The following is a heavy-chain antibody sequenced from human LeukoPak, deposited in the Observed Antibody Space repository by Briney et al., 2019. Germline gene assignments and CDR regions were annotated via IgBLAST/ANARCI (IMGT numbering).Heavy chain of an antibody. CDR1: GFTFSSYA. D-gene: IGHD3-22*01. J-gene: IGHJ4*02. Sequence: PGGSLRLSCAASGFTFSSYAMSWVRQAPGKGLEWVSAIGGSGGSTYYADSVKGRFTISRDKSKNTLYLQMNSLRAEDTAVYYCAKARGGVYDSSGYPLDYWGQGTLVTVSS. CDR2: IGGSGGST. V-gene: IGHV3-23*01. CDR3: AKARGGVYDSSGYPLDY.